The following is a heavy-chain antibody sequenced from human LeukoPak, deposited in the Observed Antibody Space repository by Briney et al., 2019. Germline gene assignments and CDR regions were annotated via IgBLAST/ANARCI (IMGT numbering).Heavy chain of an antibody. CDR3: ARVGTGTRSFDS. J-gene: IGHJ4*02. V-gene: IGHV1-18*01. CDR2: ISAYNGYT. Sequence: ASVKVSCKTSGYTFTTYDINWVRQAPGQGLERMGRISAYNGYTNYGQKLQGRVTMTTDTSTNTAYMELRSLRSDDTAVYYCARVGTGTRSFDSWVQGTLVSVSS. CDR1: GYTFTTYD. D-gene: IGHD1/OR15-1a*01.